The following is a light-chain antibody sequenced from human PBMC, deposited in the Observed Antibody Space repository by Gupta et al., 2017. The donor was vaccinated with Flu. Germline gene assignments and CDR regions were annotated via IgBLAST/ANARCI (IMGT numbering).Light chain of an antibody. V-gene: IGKV3-15*01. Sequence: EIVMTHSPATLSVSPGERATLSCSASQSVSSNLPWYQQKPGQAPRLLIYGASTRATGVPARFSGSGSGTXFTLTIXSRQAEDFAVYYCQQENNCPWTFGXGTKVEIK. CDR3: QQENNCPWT. J-gene: IGKJ1*01. CDR2: GAS. CDR1: QSVSSN.